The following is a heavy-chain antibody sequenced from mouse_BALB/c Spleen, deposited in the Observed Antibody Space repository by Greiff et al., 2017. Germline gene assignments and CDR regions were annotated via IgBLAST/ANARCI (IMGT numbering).Heavy chain of an antibody. V-gene: IGHV14-3*02. CDR3: AECGNDVWYFDG. CDR1: GFNIKDTY. J-gene: IGHJ2*01. CDR2: IDPANGNT. Sequence: VQLQQSGAELVKPGASVKLSCTASGFNIKDTYMHWVKQRPEQGLEWIGRIDPANGNTKYDPKFQGKATITADTSSNTAYLQLSSLTSEDTAVYYCAECGNDVWYFDGWGPGTTLTVSS. D-gene: IGHD2-10*02.